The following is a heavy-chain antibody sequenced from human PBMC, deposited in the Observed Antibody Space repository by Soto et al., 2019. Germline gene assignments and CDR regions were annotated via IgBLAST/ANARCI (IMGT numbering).Heavy chain of an antibody. Sequence: EVQLVESGGGLVQPGRSLRLSCAASGFTFDDYAMHWVRQVPGKGLEWISGISWDSGTLGYADSVKGRCIISRADASQSLILQMKSLRGEVTAVYYLAQGRYPAMSSPLAKGGQAALDTASS. V-gene: IGHV3-9*01. CDR2: ISWDSGTL. CDR1: GFTFDDYA. CDR3: AQGRYPAMSSPLAK. D-gene: IGHD3-16*02. J-gene: IGHJ4*02.